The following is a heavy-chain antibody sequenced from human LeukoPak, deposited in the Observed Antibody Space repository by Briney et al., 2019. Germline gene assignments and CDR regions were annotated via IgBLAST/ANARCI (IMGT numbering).Heavy chain of an antibody. J-gene: IGHJ4*02. CDR3: ARESHVSREDS. Sequence: GASVKVSCKASGYTFTSYGISWVRQAPGQGLEWVGWISANNGDTDYAQKFQARVTMTTDTSMSTAYMELRSLRSDDTAVYYCARESHVSREDSWGQGTLVTVSS. D-gene: IGHD1-26*01. CDR2: ISANNGDT. V-gene: IGHV1-18*01. CDR1: GYTFTSYG.